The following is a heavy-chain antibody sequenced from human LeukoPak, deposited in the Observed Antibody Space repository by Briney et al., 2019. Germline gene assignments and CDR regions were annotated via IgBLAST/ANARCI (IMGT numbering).Heavy chain of an antibody. Sequence: GGSLKLSCAASGFTFSTYAMGWVRKTPGKGMEWFSAITASGTNTYYADSVKGRFTISRDNSKNTLYLQMNSLRAEDTAVYYCAKGNGYSYGRYYFDYWGQGTLVTVSS. D-gene: IGHD5-18*01. CDR1: GFTFSTYA. CDR2: ITASGTNT. J-gene: IGHJ4*02. V-gene: IGHV3-23*01. CDR3: AKGNGYSYGRYYFDY.